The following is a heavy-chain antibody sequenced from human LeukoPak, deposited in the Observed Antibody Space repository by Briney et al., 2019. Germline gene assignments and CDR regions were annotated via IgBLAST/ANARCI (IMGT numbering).Heavy chain of an antibody. Sequence: SETLSLTCAVYGGSFSGYYWSWIRQPPGKGLEWIGEINHSGSTNYNPSLKSRVTMSVDTSKNQFSLKLSSVTAADTAVYYCARVTDGGSYVPYYFDYWGQGTLVTVSS. CDR3: ARVTDGGSYVPYYFDY. V-gene: IGHV4-34*01. CDR1: GGSFSGYY. J-gene: IGHJ4*02. D-gene: IGHD1-26*01. CDR2: INHSGST.